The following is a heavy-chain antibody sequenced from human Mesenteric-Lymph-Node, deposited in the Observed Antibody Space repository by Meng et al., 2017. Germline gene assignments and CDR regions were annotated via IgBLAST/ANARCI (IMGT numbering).Heavy chain of an antibody. CDR1: GFSFSSYA. Sequence: GGSLRLSCAASGFSFSSYAMHWVRQAPGKGLEWVATISYHGTNKYYADSVKGRFTISRDNSKNTVYLQVNSLRTEDTAVFYCARDLSSPGSGRDYWGQGTLVTVSS. V-gene: IGHV3-30*04. CDR3: ARDLSSPGSGRDY. CDR2: ISYHGTNK. D-gene: IGHD6-19*01. J-gene: IGHJ4*02.